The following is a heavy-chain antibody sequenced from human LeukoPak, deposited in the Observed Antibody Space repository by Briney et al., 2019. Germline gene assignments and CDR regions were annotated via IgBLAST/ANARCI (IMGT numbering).Heavy chain of an antibody. J-gene: IGHJ4*02. CDR2: IYYSGST. D-gene: IGHD6-19*01. CDR3: ARDIAVAGFGNFDY. Sequence: SETLSLTCTVSGGSISSYYWSWIRQPPGKGLEWIGYIYYSGSTNYNPSLKSRGTISLDTSKNQFSLKLSSVTAADTAVYYCARDIAVAGFGNFDYWGQGTLVTVSS. V-gene: IGHV4-59*01. CDR1: GGSISSYY.